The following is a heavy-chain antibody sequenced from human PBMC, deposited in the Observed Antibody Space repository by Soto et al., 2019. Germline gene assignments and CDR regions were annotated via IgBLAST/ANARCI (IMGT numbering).Heavy chain of an antibody. CDR2: VYYSGTT. Sequence: QVQLQESGPGLLKPSETLSLTCSVSGGSVSDKTYYWSWIRQPPGKRLEWIGYVYYSGTTNYNPSLKSRVTISVDLSKNRFSLRLSSATTAYTALYYCARTTAVPNTLRSRYFFEYWGQGTLVTVSS. V-gene: IGHV4-61*01. CDR1: GGSVSDKTYY. CDR3: ARTTAVPNTLRSRYFFEY. J-gene: IGHJ4*02. D-gene: IGHD4-17*01.